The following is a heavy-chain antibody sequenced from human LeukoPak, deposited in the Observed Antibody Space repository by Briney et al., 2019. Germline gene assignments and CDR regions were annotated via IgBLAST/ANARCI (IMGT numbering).Heavy chain of an antibody. J-gene: IGHJ6*03. V-gene: IGHV4-39*01. CDR3: ARQGLGYYYYYYMDV. Sequence: PSETLSLTCTVPVGSISSSSYYRGWIRQPPGKGLEWIGSIYFSGSTYYTPPLKSRVTISIDTSKDQFSLKLSSVTAGDTAVYYCARQGLGYYYYYYMDVCGKGTTVTVSS. CDR1: VGSISSSSYY. D-gene: IGHD3-16*01. CDR2: IYFSGST.